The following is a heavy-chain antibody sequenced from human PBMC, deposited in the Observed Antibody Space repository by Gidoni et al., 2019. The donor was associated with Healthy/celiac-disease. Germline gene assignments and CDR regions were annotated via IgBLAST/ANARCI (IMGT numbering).Heavy chain of an antibody. Sequence: QVQLVESGGGVVQPGRSLLLPCAASGFPFSSYGMHWVRQAPGKGLEWVAVIWYDGSNKYYADSVKGRFTISRDNSKNTLYLQMNSLRAEDTAVYYCARDLCLDSSGPTPFCPDAFDIWGQGTMVTVSS. D-gene: IGHD3-22*01. CDR2: IWYDGSNK. CDR3: ARDLCLDSSGPTPFCPDAFDI. V-gene: IGHV3-33*01. J-gene: IGHJ3*02. CDR1: GFPFSSYG.